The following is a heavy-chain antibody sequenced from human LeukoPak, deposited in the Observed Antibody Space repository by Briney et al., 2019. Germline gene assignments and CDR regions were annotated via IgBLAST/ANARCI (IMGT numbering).Heavy chain of an antibody. CDR2: FDPEDGET. D-gene: IGHD3-22*01. CDR3: ATARRVVRYNWFDP. J-gene: IGHJ5*02. Sequence: ASVKVSCKVSGYTLTELSMHWVRQAPGKGLEGMGGFDPEDGETIYAQKFQGRVTMTEDTSTDTAYMELSSLRSEDTAVYYCATARRVVRYNWFDPWGQGTLVTVSS. V-gene: IGHV1-24*01. CDR1: GYTLTELS.